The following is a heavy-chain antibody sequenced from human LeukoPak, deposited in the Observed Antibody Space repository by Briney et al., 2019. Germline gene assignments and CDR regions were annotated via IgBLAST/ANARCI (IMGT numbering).Heavy chain of an antibody. Sequence: PSETLSLTCTVSGGSISSYFWSWIRQPPGKGLEWIGYIYYSGSTNYDPSLKSRVTMSVDTSKNQFSLKLSSVTAADTAVYYCARIDRAVAGTIDYWGQGTLVTVSS. CDR3: ARIDRAVAGTIDY. D-gene: IGHD6-19*01. CDR2: IYYSGST. J-gene: IGHJ4*02. V-gene: IGHV4-59*08. CDR1: GGSISSYF.